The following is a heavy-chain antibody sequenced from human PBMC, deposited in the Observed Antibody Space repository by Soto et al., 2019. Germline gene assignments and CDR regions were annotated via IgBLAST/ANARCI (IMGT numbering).Heavy chain of an antibody. CDR3: AREENCSDGICYSEYFQR. V-gene: IGHV1-46*01. J-gene: IGHJ1*01. D-gene: IGHD2-15*01. Sequence: VASVKVSCKASGYIFTAYSMHRVRQAPGQGLEWMGVVNPSGGSTNYAQKFQGRITMTRDTSTSTVYMDLSSLTSEDTAVYYCAREENCSDGICYSEYFQRWGQGTLVTVSS. CDR2: VNPSGGST. CDR1: GYIFTAYS.